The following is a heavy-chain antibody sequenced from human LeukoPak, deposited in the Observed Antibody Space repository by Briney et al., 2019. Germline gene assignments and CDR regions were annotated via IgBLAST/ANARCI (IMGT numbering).Heavy chain of an antibody. D-gene: IGHD2-21*02. CDR2: IYHSGST. CDR1: GYSISSGYY. CDR3: ARDRGAYCGGDCYSGDAFDI. V-gene: IGHV4-38-2*02. J-gene: IGHJ3*02. Sequence: SETLSLTCTVSGYSISSGYYWGWIRQPPGKGLEWIGSIYHSGSTYYNPSLKSRVTISVDTSKNQFSLKLSSVTAADTAVYYCARDRGAYCGGDCYSGDAFDIWGQGTMVTVSS.